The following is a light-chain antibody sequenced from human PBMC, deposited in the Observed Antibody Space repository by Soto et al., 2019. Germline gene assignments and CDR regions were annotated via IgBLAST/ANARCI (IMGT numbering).Light chain of an antibody. Sequence: QSVLTQPPSTSGTPGQRVTISCSGSNSNIAINTVNWYQVLPGTAPKLLIYRNINRPSGVPDRFSGSQSGTSASLAITGLQAEDEADYFCQSYDSSLSGVVFGGGTKLTVL. CDR3: QSYDSSLSGVV. V-gene: IGLV1-44*01. CDR2: RNI. CDR1: NSNIAINT. J-gene: IGLJ3*02.